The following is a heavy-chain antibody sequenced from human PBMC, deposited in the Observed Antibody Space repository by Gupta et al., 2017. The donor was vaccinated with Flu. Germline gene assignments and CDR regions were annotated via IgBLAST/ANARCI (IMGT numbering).Heavy chain of an antibody. CDR2: TIPILGIA. Sequence: SYTISWVRQAPGQGLEWMGRTIPILGIANYAQKFQGRVTITADKSTSTAHMELSSLRSEDTAVYYCAREGESSGGPHRWYYYGMDVWGQGTTVTVSS. V-gene: IGHV1-69*04. CDR1: SYT. CDR3: AREGESSGGPHRWYYYGMDV. D-gene: IGHD6-19*01. J-gene: IGHJ6*02.